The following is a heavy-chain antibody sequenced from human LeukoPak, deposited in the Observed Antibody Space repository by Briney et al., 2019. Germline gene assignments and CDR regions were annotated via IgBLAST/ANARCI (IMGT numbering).Heavy chain of an antibody. CDR3: ARLGGSYYGVDY. J-gene: IGHJ4*02. Sequence: GGSLRLSCAASGFTFSSYSMNWVRQAPGKGLEWVSSISSSSSYIYYADSVKGRFTISRDNAKNSLYLQMNSLRAEDTAVYYCARLGGSYYGVDYWAREPWSPSPQ. CDR2: ISSSSSYI. V-gene: IGHV3-21*01. D-gene: IGHD1-26*01. CDR1: GFTFSSYS.